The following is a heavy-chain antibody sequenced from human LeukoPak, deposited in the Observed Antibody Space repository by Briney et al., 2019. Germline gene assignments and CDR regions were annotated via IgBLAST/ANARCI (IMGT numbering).Heavy chain of an antibody. CDR1: GFTFSSYS. J-gene: IGHJ6*03. D-gene: IGHD2-15*01. CDR2: ISSSSSYI. CDR3: ARGYCSGGSCLLYYYYYYMDV. Sequence: PGGSLRLSCAASGFTFSSYSMNWVRQAPGKGLEWVSSISSSSSYIYYADSVKGRFTISRDNAKNSLYLQMNSLRAEDMAVYYCARGYCSGGSCLLYYYYYYMDVWGKGTTVTVSS. V-gene: IGHV3-21*01.